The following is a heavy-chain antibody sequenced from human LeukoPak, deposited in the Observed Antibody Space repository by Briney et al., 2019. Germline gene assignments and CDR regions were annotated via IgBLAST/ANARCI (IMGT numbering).Heavy chain of an antibody. CDR1: GFIFSNYG. J-gene: IGHJ4*02. Sequence: GGSLRLSCAASGFIFSNYGMNWVRQAPGKGLEWVAVIWYDGSNKYYADSVKGRFTISRDNSKNTLYLQMNSLRAEDTAVYYCARDLIGFGRLHGGSFDYWGQGTLVTVSS. D-gene: IGHD3-10*01. V-gene: IGHV3-33*08. CDR3: ARDLIGFGRLHGGSFDY. CDR2: IWYDGSNK.